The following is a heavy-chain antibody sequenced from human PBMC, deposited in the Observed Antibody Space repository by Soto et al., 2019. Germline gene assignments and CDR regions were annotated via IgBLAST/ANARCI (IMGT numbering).Heavy chain of an antibody. CDR2: VYYTGNT. Sequence: QVRLQESGPGVVKPSETLSLSCNVSGGLISTYYWTSIRQPPGKGLEWVGNVYYTGNTHHNPSLKSRVSISVDTSKNQFSMHLTSVTAADTAVYYCARGWLTAGIDFWGQGILVTVSS. CDR1: GGLISTYY. D-gene: IGHD1-1*01. J-gene: IGHJ4*02. V-gene: IGHV4-59*01. CDR3: ARGWLTAGIDF.